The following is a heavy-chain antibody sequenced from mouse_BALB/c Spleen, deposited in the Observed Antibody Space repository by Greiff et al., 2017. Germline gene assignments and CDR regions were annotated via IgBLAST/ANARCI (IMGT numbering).Heavy chain of an antibody. Sequence: EVKLMESGGGLVKPGGSLKLSCAASGFTFSSYAMSWVRQTPEKRLEWVASISSGGSTYYPDSVKGRFTISRDNARNILYLQMSSLRSEDTAMYYCAREETYYRYDGAWFAYWGQGTLVTVSA. CDR1: GFTFSSYA. CDR2: ISSGGST. CDR3: AREETYYRYDGAWFAY. J-gene: IGHJ3*01. V-gene: IGHV5-6-5*01. D-gene: IGHD2-14*01.